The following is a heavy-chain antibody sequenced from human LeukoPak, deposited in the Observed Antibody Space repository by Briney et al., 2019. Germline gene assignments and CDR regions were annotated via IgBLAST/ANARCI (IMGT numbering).Heavy chain of an antibody. J-gene: IGHJ6*04. CDR2: ISSSGSTI. V-gene: IGHV3-48*04. Sequence: PGGTLRLSCAASGFTFSSYGMSWVRQAPGKGLEWVSYISSSGSTIYYADSVKGRFTISRDNAKNSLYLQMNSLRAEDTAVYYCAELGITMTGGVWGKGTTVTISS. D-gene: IGHD3-10*02. CDR3: AELGITMTGGV. CDR1: GFTFSSYG.